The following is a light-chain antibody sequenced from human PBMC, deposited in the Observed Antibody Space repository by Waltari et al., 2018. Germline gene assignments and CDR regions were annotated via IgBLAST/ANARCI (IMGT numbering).Light chain of an antibody. CDR3: ATWDDSRSF. V-gene: IGLV1-47*01. CDR2: END. CDR1: GSNIKGSY. J-gene: IGLJ2*01. Sequence: QSVLTQPPSVSGTPGRRLTISCSGSGSNIKGSYIYWNQKLAGSSPKLLIFENDQRPSGVPDRFSASKSGTSASLAINGLRSEDEAHYYCATWDDSRSFFGGGTKLTVL.